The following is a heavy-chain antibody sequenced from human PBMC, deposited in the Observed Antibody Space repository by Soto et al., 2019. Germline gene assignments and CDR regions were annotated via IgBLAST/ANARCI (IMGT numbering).Heavy chain of an antibody. V-gene: IGHV1-69*13. D-gene: IGHD3-16*02. CDR2: IIPIFGTA. Sequence: SVKVSCKASGGTFSSYAISWVRQAPGQGLEWMGGIIPIFGTANYAQKFQGRVTITADESTSTAYMELSSLRSEDTAVYYCARSSPPPGVQHGLSGYAFDIWGQGTMVTVSS. CDR1: GGTFSSYA. J-gene: IGHJ3*02. CDR3: ARSSPPPGVQHGLSGYAFDI.